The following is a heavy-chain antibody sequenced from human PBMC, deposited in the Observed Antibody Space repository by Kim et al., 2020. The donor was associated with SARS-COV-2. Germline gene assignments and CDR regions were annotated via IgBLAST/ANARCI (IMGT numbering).Heavy chain of an antibody. V-gene: IGHV4-39*07. J-gene: IGHJ4*02. D-gene: IGHD7-27*01. CDR3: ARDRGDGPSWGLFDY. Sequence: NPSLKSRVTISVDVSKNQFSLTLNSVTTADTAIYFCARDRGDGPSWGLFDYWGQGTLVSVSS.